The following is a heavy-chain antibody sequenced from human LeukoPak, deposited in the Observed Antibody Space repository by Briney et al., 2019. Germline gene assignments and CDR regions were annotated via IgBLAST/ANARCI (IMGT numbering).Heavy chain of an antibody. V-gene: IGHV3-7*01. CDR2: INQDGSER. Sequence: GGSLRLSCAASGFTFSTYWMSWVRQAPGKGLEWVANINQDGSERYYVDSVKGRFTISRDNAKNSLSLQMNSLRAEDTALYYCARGNAMGVWGQGTTVTASS. CDR3: ARGNAMGV. CDR1: GFTFSTYW. J-gene: IGHJ6*02.